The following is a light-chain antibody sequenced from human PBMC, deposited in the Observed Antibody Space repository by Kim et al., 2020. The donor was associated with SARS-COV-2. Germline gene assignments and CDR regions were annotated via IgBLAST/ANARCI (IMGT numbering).Light chain of an antibody. CDR3: EHYGDSFHT. CDR1: QTFSSTY. V-gene: IGKV3-20*01. Sequence: EIVLTQSPGTLSLSPGERATLSCRASQTFSSTYLAWYQQKPGQAPRLLIHDVSNRATGIPDRFSGSGSGTDFTLTISRLEPEDFAVYYCEHYGDSFHTFGQETKLEI. CDR2: DVS. J-gene: IGKJ2*01.